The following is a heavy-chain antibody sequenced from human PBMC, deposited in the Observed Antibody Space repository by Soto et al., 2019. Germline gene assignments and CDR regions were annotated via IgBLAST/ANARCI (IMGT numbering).Heavy chain of an antibody. D-gene: IGHD3-16*02. CDR2: ISAYNGNT. V-gene: IGHV1-18*01. J-gene: IGHJ4*02. CDR3: ARVGWAGDYVWGSYRNYFDY. CDR1: GYTFTSYG. Sequence: ASVKVSCKASGYTFTSYGINWVRQAPGQGLEWMGWISAYNGNTNYAQKLQGRVTMTTDTSTSTAYMELRSLRSDDTAVYYCARVGWAGDYVWGSYRNYFDYWGQGTLVTVSS.